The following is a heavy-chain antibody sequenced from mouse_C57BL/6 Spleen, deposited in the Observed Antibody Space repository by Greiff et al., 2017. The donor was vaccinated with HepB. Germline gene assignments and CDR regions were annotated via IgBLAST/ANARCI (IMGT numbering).Heavy chain of an antibody. J-gene: IGHJ1*03. CDR3: ARGYYGSSYGWYFDV. V-gene: IGHV5-4*03. CDR2: ISDGGSYT. D-gene: IGHD1-1*01. Sequence: EVKVVESGGGLVKPGGSLKLSCAASGFTFSSYAMSWVRQTPEKRLEWVATISDGGSYTYYPDNVKGRFTISRDNAKNNLYLQMSHLKSEATAMYYCARGYYGSSYGWYFDVWGTGTTVTVSS. CDR1: GFTFSSYA.